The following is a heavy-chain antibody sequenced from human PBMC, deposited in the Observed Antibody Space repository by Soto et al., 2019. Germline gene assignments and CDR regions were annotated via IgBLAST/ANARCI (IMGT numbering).Heavy chain of an antibody. CDR2: ISWNSGNI. D-gene: IGHD3-3*01. V-gene: IGHV3-9*01. Sequence: EVQLVESGGGLVQPGRSLRLSCVASGFSFGDYGMHWVRQAPGRGPEWVSGISWNSGNIGYAETVKGRFTISRDNAKNSLYLQMISLRADDTALYYCVKDGLTSVFGLVHDGSDIWGHGTMVTVSS. CDR1: GFSFGDYG. J-gene: IGHJ3*02. CDR3: VKDGLTSVFGLVHDGSDI.